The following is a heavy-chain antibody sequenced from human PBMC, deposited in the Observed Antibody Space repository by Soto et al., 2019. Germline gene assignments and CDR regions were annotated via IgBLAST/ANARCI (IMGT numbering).Heavy chain of an antibody. V-gene: IGHV1-18*01. CDR3: ARGRYGDY. J-gene: IGHJ4*02. Sequence: QVHLVQSGAEVKKPGASVKVSCKASGYTFTSYGITWVRQAPGQGLEWMGWISAHNGNTDYAQKLQGRVIVTRDTSTITAYMELRSLLSDVTAVYYCARGRYGDYWGQGALVTVS. CDR2: ISAHNGNT. D-gene: IGHD1-1*01. CDR1: GYTFTSYG.